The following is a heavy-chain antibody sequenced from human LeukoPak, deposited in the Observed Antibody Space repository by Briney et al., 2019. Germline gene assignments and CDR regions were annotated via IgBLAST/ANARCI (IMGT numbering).Heavy chain of an antibody. V-gene: IGHV4-59*01. CDR3: ARDIGSSWYYAFDI. D-gene: IGHD6-13*01. J-gene: IGHJ3*02. CDR2: IYYSGST. Sequence: SETLSLTCTVSGGSISGYYWSWIRQPPGKGLEWIGYIYYSGSTNYNPSLKSRVTISVDTSKNQFSLKLSSVTAADTAVYYCARDIGSSWYYAFDIWGQGTMVTVSS. CDR1: GGSISGYY.